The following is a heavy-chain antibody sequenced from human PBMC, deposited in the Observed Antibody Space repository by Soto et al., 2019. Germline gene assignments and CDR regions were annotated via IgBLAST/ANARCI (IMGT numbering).Heavy chain of an antibody. Sequence: ASVKVSCKASAFTFTSSTVHWVRQARGQRLEWIGWIVVGSGNTNYAQKFQERVTITRDMSTSTAYMELSSLRSEDTAVYYCAAAGEGWKLALDVWGQGTTVTVS. D-gene: IGHD3-3*02. CDR1: AFTFTSST. CDR3: AAAGEGWKLALDV. J-gene: IGHJ6*02. V-gene: IGHV1-58*01. CDR2: IVVGSGNT.